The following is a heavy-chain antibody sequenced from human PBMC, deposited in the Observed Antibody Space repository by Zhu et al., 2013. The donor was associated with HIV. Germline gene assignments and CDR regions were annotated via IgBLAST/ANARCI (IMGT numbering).Heavy chain of an antibody. Sequence: QVQVVQSGTEVKMPGASVKVSCKASGYTFTSYYMHWVRQAPGQGLEWMGWINPQTGATNYAETFHGRVTFTRDTSVSSVYIETRSDDTATYFCARSRDKHQLLCPFDPWGQGTLVTVSS. D-gene: IGHD6-13*01. CDR3: ARSRDKHQLLCPFDP. V-gene: IGHV1-2*02. CDR2: INPQTGAT. CDR1: GYTFTSYY. J-gene: IGHJ5*02.